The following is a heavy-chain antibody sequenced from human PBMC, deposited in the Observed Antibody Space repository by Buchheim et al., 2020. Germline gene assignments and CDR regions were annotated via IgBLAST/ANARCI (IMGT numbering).Heavy chain of an antibody. CDR2: FSGSGGST. Sequence: EVQLVESGGGLVQPGGSLRLSCAASGFTFSSYAMSWVRQAPGKGLEWVSAFSGSGGSTYYADSVKGRFTIARANSKNTLYLQRNSLIAEDTAVYYCAKGIYGSGSYYNDYWGQGTL. CDR1: GFTFSSYA. J-gene: IGHJ4*02. D-gene: IGHD3-10*01. CDR3: AKGIYGSGSYYNDY. V-gene: IGHV3-23*04.